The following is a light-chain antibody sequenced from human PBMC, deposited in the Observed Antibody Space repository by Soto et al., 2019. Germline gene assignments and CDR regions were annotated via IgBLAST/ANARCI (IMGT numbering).Light chain of an antibody. J-gene: IGKJ1*01. V-gene: IGKV2-30*01. Sequence: DVVMTQSPLSLPVTLGQPASISFTSSQSLEYSDGKTYLNWFLQRPGQSPRRLIYKVSNRDSGVPDRFSGSGSGTDFTLKVSRVEAEDVGIYYCMQGGHWPWTFGQGTKWIS. CDR1: QSLEYSDGKTY. CDR2: KVS. CDR3: MQGGHWPWT.